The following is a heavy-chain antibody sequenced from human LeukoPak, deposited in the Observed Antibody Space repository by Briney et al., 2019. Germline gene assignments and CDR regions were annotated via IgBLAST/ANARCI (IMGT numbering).Heavy chain of an antibody. V-gene: IGHV3-23*01. CDR2: TSRSGGST. J-gene: IGHJ4*02. CDR3: AKDDSGDYDYYFDY. CDR1: GFTFSSYA. Sequence: YGFTFSSYAMSWVSQAPGKGLVWVSVTSRSGGSTYYADSVKGRFTISRDNSKNTLYLQMNSLRAEDTAVYYCAKDDSGDYDYYFDYWGQGTLVTVSS. D-gene: IGHD4-17*01.